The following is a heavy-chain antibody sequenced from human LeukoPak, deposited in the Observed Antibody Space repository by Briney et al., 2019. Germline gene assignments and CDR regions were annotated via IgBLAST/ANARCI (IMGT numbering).Heavy chain of an antibody. J-gene: IGHJ4*02. V-gene: IGHV3-23*01. Sequence: GGSLRLSCAASGFTFSSYAMSWVRQAPGKALEWVSTIGGGGENTYYADSVKGRFIISRDNSKNTFYLQMNSLRAEDTAVYYCAKVLSGSQDYWGQGTLVTVFS. CDR3: AKVLSGSQDY. CDR2: IGGGGENT. D-gene: IGHD1-26*01. CDR1: GFTFSSYA.